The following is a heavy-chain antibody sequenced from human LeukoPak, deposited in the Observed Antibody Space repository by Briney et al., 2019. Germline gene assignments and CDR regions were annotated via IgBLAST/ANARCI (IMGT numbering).Heavy chain of an antibody. CDR2: IYYRGST. CDR1: GGSISSYY. J-gene: IGHJ4*02. D-gene: IGHD3-9*01. Sequence: SETLSLTCTVSGGSISSYYWSWIRQPPGKGLEWIGYIYYRGSTNYNPSLKSRVTISIDTSKTQFSLKLSSVTAADTAVYYWARGGYFDWSFDYWGQGTLVTVSS. CDR3: ARGGYFDWSFDY. V-gene: IGHV4-59*12.